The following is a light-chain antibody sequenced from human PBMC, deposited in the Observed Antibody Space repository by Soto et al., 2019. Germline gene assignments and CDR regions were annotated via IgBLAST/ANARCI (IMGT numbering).Light chain of an antibody. Sequence: EIVLTQSPGTLSLSPGERATLSCRASQSVSSSHLAWYQQKPGQAPRLLIYGASSRATGIPDRFSGNGSGTDFTLTITRLEPEDFAVYYCQQYGSSPPLTFGPGTKVDIK. CDR1: QSVSSSH. V-gene: IGKV3-20*01. CDR2: GAS. J-gene: IGKJ3*01. CDR3: QQYGSSPPLT.